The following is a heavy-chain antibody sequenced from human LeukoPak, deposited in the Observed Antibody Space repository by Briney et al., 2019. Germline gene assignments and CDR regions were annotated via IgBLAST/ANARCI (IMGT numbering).Heavy chain of an antibody. Sequence: GGSLRLSCAVSGFTFSDYYMSWIRQAPGKGLEWVSYISNSGSTIYHTDSVKGRFTISRDNAKNSLYLQMNSLRAEDTALYYCAGGDRNGWYFDYWGQGILVTVSS. CDR1: GFTFSDYY. CDR3: AGGDRNGWYFDY. D-gene: IGHD6-19*01. J-gene: IGHJ4*02. V-gene: IGHV3-11*01. CDR2: ISNSGSTI.